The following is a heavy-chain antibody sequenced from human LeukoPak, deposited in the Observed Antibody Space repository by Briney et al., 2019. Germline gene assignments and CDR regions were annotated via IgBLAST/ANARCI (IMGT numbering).Heavy chain of an antibody. CDR2: TYYRSKWYN. Sequence: SQTLSLTCAISGDSVSSNSAAWNWIGQSPSRGLEWLGRTYYRSKWYNDYAVSVRSRITINADTTKDHFSLQLRYVTPQDTAVYYCAREPSSGYDAFDIWGQGTMVTISS. CDR3: AREPSSGYDAFDI. V-gene: IGHV6-1*01. CDR1: GDSVSSNSAA. J-gene: IGHJ3*02. D-gene: IGHD6-19*01.